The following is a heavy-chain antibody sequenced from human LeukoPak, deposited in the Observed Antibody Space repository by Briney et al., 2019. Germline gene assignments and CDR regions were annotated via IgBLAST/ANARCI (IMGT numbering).Heavy chain of an antibody. V-gene: IGHV4-34*01. CDR2: INHSGST. D-gene: IGHD2-15*01. CDR3: ARGQGYCSGDSCYLVY. J-gene: IGHJ4*02. CDR1: GGSFSGYY. Sequence: PSETLSLTCAVYGGSFSGYYWSWIRQPPGKGLEWIGEINHSGSTNYNPSLKSRVTISVDTSKNQFSLKLSSVTAADTAVYYRARGQGYCSGDSCYLVYWGQGTLVTVSS.